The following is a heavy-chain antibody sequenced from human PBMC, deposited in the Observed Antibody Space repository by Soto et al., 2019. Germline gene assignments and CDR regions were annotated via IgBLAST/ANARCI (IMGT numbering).Heavy chain of an antibody. CDR1: GGTFTSYS. D-gene: IGHD1-26*01. Sequence: QVQLVQSGAEVKKPGSSVKVSCKASGGTFTSYSINWVRQAPGQGLEWMGEIIPIFGTANYAQKFQGRVTITADESTSTAYMELSSLRSEDTAVYYCARDGGRHSGGIDYWGQGTLVTVSS. CDR2: IIPIFGTA. CDR3: ARDGGRHSGGIDY. V-gene: IGHV1-69*01. J-gene: IGHJ4*02.